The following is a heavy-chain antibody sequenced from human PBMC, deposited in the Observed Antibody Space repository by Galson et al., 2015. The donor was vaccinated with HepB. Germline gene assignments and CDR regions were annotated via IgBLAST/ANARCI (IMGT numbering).Heavy chain of an antibody. Sequence: SVRVSCKASGYTFTNYGISWVRQAPGQGLEWVGRIKNFKGNKDYAQRLQGRFTLTTDTSTTTAYMKLRSLRSDDTAVYYCARQSCRRERLKGDDAIDIWGQGTMVTVSS. CDR2: IKNFKGNK. D-gene: IGHD1-26*01. J-gene: IGHJ3*02. CDR3: ARQSCRRERLKGDDAIDI. CDR1: GYTFTNYG. V-gene: IGHV1-18*01.